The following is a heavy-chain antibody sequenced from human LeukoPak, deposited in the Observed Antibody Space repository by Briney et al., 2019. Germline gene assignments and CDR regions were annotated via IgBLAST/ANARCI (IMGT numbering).Heavy chain of an antibody. Sequence: SETLSLTCTVSGASISSYYYNWIRQTAGRGLEWIGRLYISGSTDYNPSLKSRAIISVATSMNQFSLKLSSVTAADTGVYFCARDLSGSLYFDYWGQGVLLTVSS. CDR2: LYISGST. CDR3: ARDLSGSLYFDY. CDR1: GASISSYY. D-gene: IGHD3-10*01. V-gene: IGHV4-4*07. J-gene: IGHJ4*02.